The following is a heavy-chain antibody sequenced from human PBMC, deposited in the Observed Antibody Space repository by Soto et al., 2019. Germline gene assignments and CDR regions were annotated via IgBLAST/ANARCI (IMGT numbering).Heavy chain of an antibody. J-gene: IGHJ4*02. Sequence: ASVKVSCKVSGYSLSDLSIHWVRQAPGKGLEWMGGLDAEDGETIYAQKLQGRGTMTEDTSTDTAYMELSSLTSEDTAMYYCATLPRTVERTPAAIWSFDSWGQGTLVTVSS. CDR2: LDAEDGET. D-gene: IGHD2-2*01. V-gene: IGHV1-24*01. CDR1: GYSLSDLS. CDR3: ATLPRTVERTPAAIWSFDS.